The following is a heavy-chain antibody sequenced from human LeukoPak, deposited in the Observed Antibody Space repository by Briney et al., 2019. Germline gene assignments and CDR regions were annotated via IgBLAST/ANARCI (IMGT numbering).Heavy chain of an antibody. Sequence: SETLSLTCAVSGGSISSGGYSWSWIRQPPGKGLEGIGYIYHSGSTYYNPSLKSRVTISVDRSKNQFSLKLSSVTAADTAVYYCARDAGSDYGDYGYYFDYWGQGTLVTVSS. CDR1: GGSISSGGYS. D-gene: IGHD4-17*01. CDR2: IYHSGST. V-gene: IGHV4-30-2*01. CDR3: ARDAGSDYGDYGYYFDY. J-gene: IGHJ4*02.